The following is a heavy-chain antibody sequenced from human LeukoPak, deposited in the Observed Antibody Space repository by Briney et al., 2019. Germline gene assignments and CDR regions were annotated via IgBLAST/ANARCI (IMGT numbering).Heavy chain of an antibody. CDR1: GGSISSYY. V-gene: IGHV4-59*01. CDR2: IYYSGSS. CDR3: ARGLSGYDFWSGYFGKYYYYYMDV. Sequence: PSETLSLTCTVSGGSISSYYWSWIRQPPGKGVEWIGYIYYSGSSNYNPSLKSRVTISVDTSKNQFSLKLSSVTAADTAVYYCARGLSGYDFWSGYFGKYYYYYMDVWGKGTTVTVSS. J-gene: IGHJ6*03. D-gene: IGHD3-3*01.